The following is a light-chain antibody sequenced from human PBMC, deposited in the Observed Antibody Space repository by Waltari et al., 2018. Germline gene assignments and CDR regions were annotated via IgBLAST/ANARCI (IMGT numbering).Light chain of an antibody. Sequence: DIQMTQSPASLSASIGDRVIITCQASQTSSTYLNWYQQKMGQAPKLLISAASTLHNWVPPRFSGSGSGTDFTLTISSVQPEDFVDYFCQQSFYVPISFGQGTRLDIK. V-gene: IGKV1-39*01. CDR2: AAS. J-gene: IGKJ5*01. CDR3: QQSFYVPIS. CDR1: QTSSTY.